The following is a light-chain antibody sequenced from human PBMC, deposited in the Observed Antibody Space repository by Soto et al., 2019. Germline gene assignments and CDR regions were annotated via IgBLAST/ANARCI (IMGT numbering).Light chain of an antibody. Sequence: QSVLTQPASVSGSPGQSITIFCTGTSSDVGGYNFVSWYQQHPGKAPKLMIYEVSNRPSGVSYRFSGSKSGNTASLTISGLQAEDEADYYCSSYTNNSPYVFGTGTKLTVL. V-gene: IGLV2-14*01. CDR3: SSYTNNSPYV. CDR1: SSDVGGYNF. CDR2: EVS. J-gene: IGLJ1*01.